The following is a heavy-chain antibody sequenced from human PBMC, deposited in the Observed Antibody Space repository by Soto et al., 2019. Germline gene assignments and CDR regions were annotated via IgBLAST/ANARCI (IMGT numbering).Heavy chain of an antibody. Sequence: SDTLSLTCNVSGGPIDTGAHYWDWIRQPPGKGLEWIGSIYYSGSTYYRSSLKSRLTLSVDTAKNQFSMKLKSATAADTAVYFCARRGLRLPDISVGALDVWGQGTLVT. CDR3: ARRGLRLPDISVGALDV. D-gene: IGHD2-15*01. CDR2: IYYSGST. V-gene: IGHV4-39*01. CDR1: GGPIDTGAHY. J-gene: IGHJ3*01.